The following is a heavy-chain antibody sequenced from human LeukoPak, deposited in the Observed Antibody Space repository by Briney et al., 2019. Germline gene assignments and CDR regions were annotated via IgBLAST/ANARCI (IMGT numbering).Heavy chain of an antibody. D-gene: IGHD3-22*01. V-gene: IGHV1-2*02. Sequence: ASVKVSCTASGYTFTGYYMHWVRQAPGQGLEWMGWINPNSGGTNYAQKFQGRVTMTRDTSISTAYMELSRLRSYDTAVYYCARGAHYHDSSEGYDYWGQGTLVTVSS. CDR1: GYTFTGYY. CDR3: ARGAHYHDSSEGYDY. CDR2: INPNSGGT. J-gene: IGHJ4*02.